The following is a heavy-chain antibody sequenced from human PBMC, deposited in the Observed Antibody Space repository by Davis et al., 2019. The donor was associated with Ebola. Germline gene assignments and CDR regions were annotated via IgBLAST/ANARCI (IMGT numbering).Heavy chain of an antibody. Sequence: GESLKISCAASGFTFSSYGMHWVRQAPGKGLEWVAVIWYDGSNKYYADSVKGRFTISRDNSKNTLYLQMNSLRAEDTAVYYCARSTGTTSYYYYGMDVWGQGTTITVSS. V-gene: IGHV3-33*01. J-gene: IGHJ6*02. CDR2: IWYDGSNK. D-gene: IGHD1-7*01. CDR1: GFTFSSYG. CDR3: ARSTGTTSYYYYGMDV.